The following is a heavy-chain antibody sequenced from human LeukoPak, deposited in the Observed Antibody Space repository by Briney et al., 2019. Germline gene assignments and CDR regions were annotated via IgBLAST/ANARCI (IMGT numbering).Heavy chain of an antibody. J-gene: IGHJ5*02. CDR3: ARRVGYSYGLNWFDP. D-gene: IGHD5-18*01. V-gene: IGHV5-51*01. Sequence: GESLKISCKGSGYSFTSYWIGWVRQMPGKDLEWMGIIYPGDSDTRYSPSFQGQVTISADKSISTAYLQWSSLKASDTAMYYCARRVGYSYGLNWFDPWGQGTLVTVSS. CDR1: GYSFTSYW. CDR2: IYPGDSDT.